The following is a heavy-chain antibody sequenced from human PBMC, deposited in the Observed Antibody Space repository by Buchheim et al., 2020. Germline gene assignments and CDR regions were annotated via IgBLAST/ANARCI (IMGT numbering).Heavy chain of an antibody. Sequence: EVKLVDSGGGLVKPGGSLKISCAASGFTFKNAWMSWVRQAPGKGLEWVGRIKSKVDGETSDYAAPVQGRFSISKAVSQNVFTLQMDSLKTEDTAVYYCATDPDSSSYYSFDYWGQG. D-gene: IGHD3-22*01. CDR2: IKSKVDGETS. CDR1: GFTFKNAW. CDR3: ATDPDSSSYYSFDY. V-gene: IGHV3-15*01. J-gene: IGHJ4*02.